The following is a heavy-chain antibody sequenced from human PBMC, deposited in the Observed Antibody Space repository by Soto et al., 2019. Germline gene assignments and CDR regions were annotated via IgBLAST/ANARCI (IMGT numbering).Heavy chain of an antibody. CDR2: INAGNGNT. V-gene: IGHV1-3*01. J-gene: IGHJ3*02. CDR3: ASESDNRSGYDAFDI. CDR1: GYRLTSYA. Sequence: SVKVYCERSGYRLTSYAMHLARQAPEQRLEWMGWINAGNGNTKYSQKFKGRVTITRDTSASTAYMELGSLRSEDTAVYYCASESDNRSGYDAFDIWGQGTMVTVSS. D-gene: IGHD3-22*01.